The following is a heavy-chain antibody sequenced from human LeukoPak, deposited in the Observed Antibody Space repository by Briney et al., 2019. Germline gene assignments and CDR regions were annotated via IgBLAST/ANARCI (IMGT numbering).Heavy chain of an antibody. Sequence: GGSLRLSCAASGFTFSGSAMHWVRQASGKGLEWVGRIRSKINSYATAYAASVKGRFTISRDDSKNTVYLQMNSLKTEDTAVYYCTSDIVVVAAATGPAFDIWGQGTMVTVSS. CDR3: TSDIVVVAAATGPAFDI. V-gene: IGHV3-73*01. D-gene: IGHD2-15*01. CDR2: IRSKINSYAT. J-gene: IGHJ3*02. CDR1: GFTFSGSA.